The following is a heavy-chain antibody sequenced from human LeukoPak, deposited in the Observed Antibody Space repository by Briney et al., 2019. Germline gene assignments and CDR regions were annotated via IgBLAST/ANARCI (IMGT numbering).Heavy chain of an antibody. CDR3: ARRRDSYSGLDI. V-gene: IGHV5-51*01. CDR2: IYPGDSDA. J-gene: IGHJ4*02. D-gene: IGHD3-22*01. CDR1: GYSFTSYW. Sequence: GESLQISCKGSGYSFTSYWIGWVRQMPGKGLEWMGIIYPGDSDARYSTSFRGQVTFSVDRSLTTAFLQWSSLKASDTAMYYCARRRDSYSGLDIWGRGTLVTVSS.